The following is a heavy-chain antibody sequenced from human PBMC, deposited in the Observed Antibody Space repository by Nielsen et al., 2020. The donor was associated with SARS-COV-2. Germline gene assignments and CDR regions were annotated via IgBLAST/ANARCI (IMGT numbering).Heavy chain of an antibody. J-gene: IGHJ4*02. V-gene: IGHV3-23*01. CDR2: ISGSGGST. CDR1: GFTFSSYA. Sequence: GSLRLSCAASGFTFSSYAMSWVRQAPGKGLEWVSAISGSGGSTYYADSVKGRFTISRDNAKNSLYLQMNSLRAEDTAVYYCARYYYDSSGILDYWGQGTLVTVSS. CDR3: ARYYYDSSGILDY. D-gene: IGHD3-22*01.